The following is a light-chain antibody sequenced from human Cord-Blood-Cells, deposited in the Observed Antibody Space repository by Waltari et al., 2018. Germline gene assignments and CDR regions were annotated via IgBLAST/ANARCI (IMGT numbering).Light chain of an antibody. V-gene: IGLV2-8*01. CDR3: SSYAGSNNV. J-gene: IGLJ1*01. CDR1: SSDVGGYNN. Sequence: QSALTQPPSASGSPGQSVTISSTGTSSDVGGYNNVSWYQQHPGKAPKLMIYEVSKRPSGVPDRFSGSKSGNTASLTVSGLQAEDEADYYCSSYAGSNNVFGTGTKVTVL. CDR2: EVS.